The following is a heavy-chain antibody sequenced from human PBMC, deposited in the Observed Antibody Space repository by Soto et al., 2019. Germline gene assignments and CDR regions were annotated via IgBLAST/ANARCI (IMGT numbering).Heavy chain of an antibody. V-gene: IGHV3-21*01. Sequence: GGSLRLSCAASGFTFSSYSMNWVRQAPGKGLEWVSSISSSSSYMYYADSVKGRFTISRDNAKNSLYLQMNSLRAEDTAVYYCARDEIRDIVVVPAAKWGQGTLVTVSS. CDR2: ISSSSSYM. J-gene: IGHJ4*02. CDR3: ARDEIRDIVVVPAAK. CDR1: GFTFSSYS. D-gene: IGHD2-2*01.